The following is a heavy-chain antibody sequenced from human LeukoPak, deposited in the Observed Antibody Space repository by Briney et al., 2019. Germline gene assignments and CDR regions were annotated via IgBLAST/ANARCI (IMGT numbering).Heavy chain of an antibody. CDR3: ARDTSHIITFAV. CDR2: ISSSGSTI. Sequence: GGSLRLSCAASGFTFSSYEMNWVCQAPAQGLGCVSYISSSGSTIYYVDSVKGRFTISRDNAKNSLYLQMNSLRAEDTAVYYCARDTSHIITFAVWGKGTTVSVSS. V-gene: IGHV3-48*03. D-gene: IGHD2/OR15-2a*01. J-gene: IGHJ6*04. CDR1: GFTFSSYE.